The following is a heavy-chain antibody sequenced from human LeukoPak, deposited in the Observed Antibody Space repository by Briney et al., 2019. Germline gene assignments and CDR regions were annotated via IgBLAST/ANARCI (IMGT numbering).Heavy chain of an antibody. J-gene: IGHJ6*02. CDR1: GGSFSGYY. D-gene: IGHD3-9*01. CDR3: ARGSGILRYFDWLSPEYYYYGMDV. Sequence: SETLSLTCAVYGGSFSGYYWSWIRQPPGKGLEWIGEINHSGSTNYNPSLKSRVTMSVDTSKNQFSLKLSSVTAADTAVYYCARGSGILRYFDWLSPEYYYYGMDVWGQGTTVTVSS. V-gene: IGHV4-34*01. CDR2: INHSGST.